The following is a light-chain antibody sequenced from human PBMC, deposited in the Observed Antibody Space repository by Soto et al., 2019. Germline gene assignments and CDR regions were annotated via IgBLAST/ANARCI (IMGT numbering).Light chain of an antibody. J-gene: IGLJ2*01. V-gene: IGLV3-1*01. CDR3: QTWDSSVV. CDR1: KLGDKY. Sequence: SYELTQPPSVSVSPGQTASITCSGDKLGDKYAYWYQQKPGQSPVMVIFQDTTRPSGIPERFSGSNSGNTATLTISGTQAMDEADYYCQTWDSSVVFGGGTKLTVL. CDR2: QDT.